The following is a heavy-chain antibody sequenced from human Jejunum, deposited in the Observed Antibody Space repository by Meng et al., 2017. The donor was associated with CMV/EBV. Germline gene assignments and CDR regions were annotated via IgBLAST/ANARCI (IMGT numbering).Heavy chain of an antibody. CDR2: ISSSSSYI. CDR1: IFSGYS. D-gene: IGHD5-12*01. J-gene: IGHJ3*02. CDR3: AKGGGYDIRPPHDAFDM. Sequence: IFSGYSMNWVRQAPGKGLEWVSSISSSSSYIKYADSMKGRVTISRDNAKNSVYLQMNSLRAEDTAVYYCAKGGGYDIRPPHDAFDMWGQGTTVTVSS. V-gene: IGHV3-21*01.